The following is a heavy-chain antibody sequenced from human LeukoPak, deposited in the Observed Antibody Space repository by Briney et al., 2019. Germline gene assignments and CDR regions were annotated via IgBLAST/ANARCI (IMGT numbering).Heavy chain of an antibody. D-gene: IGHD6-19*01. Sequence: SETPSLTCTVSGGSISSYYWSWIRQPAGKGLEWIGRIYTSGSTNYNPSLKSRVTMSVDTSKNQFSLKLSSVTAADTAVYYCARDAIAVAGTGTFFDYWGQGTLVTVSS. J-gene: IGHJ4*02. CDR1: GGSISSYY. V-gene: IGHV4-4*07. CDR2: IYTSGST. CDR3: ARDAIAVAGTGTFFDY.